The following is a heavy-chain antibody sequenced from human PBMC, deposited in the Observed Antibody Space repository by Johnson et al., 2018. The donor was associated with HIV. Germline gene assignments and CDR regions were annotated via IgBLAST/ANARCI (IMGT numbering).Heavy chain of an antibody. Sequence: YMSWVRQAPGKGLEWVPVIYSGGSTYYADSVKGRFTISRDNSQNTLYLQMNSLRAEDTAVYYCAREQYGGNSNAGDGFDIWGQGTMVTVSS. CDR2: IYSGGST. CDR3: AREQYGGNSNAGDGFDI. CDR1: Y. J-gene: IGHJ3*02. V-gene: IGHV3-53*01. D-gene: IGHD4-23*01.